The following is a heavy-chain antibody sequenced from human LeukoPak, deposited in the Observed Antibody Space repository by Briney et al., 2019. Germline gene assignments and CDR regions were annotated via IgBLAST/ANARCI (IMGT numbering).Heavy chain of an antibody. CDR3: ARSDGFSGYSSLGDS. CDR2: ISADNGYT. J-gene: IGHJ5*01. CDR1: GYTFTSYA. Sequence: ASVKVSCKASGYTFTSYAISWVRQAPGQGLEWMGWISADNGYTNYAQKLQGRVTMTTDTSTSTAYMELSRLKSDDTAVYYCARSDGFSGYSSLGDSWGQGTLVTVSS. V-gene: IGHV1-18*01. D-gene: IGHD3-22*01.